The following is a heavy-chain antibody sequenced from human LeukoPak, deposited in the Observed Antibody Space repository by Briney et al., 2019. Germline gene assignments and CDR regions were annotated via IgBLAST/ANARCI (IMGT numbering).Heavy chain of an antibody. J-gene: IGHJ3*02. V-gene: IGHV5-51*01. D-gene: IGHD6-13*01. CDR1: GYSFTNYW. Sequence: GESLKISCKGSGYSFTNYWIGWVRQMPGKGLEWMGIIYPGDSDTRYSPSFQGQVTISADKSISTAYLQWSSLKASDTAMYCCARSAFGQQLVRRGAFDIWGQGTMVTVSS. CDR3: ARSAFGQQLVRRGAFDI. CDR2: IYPGDSDT.